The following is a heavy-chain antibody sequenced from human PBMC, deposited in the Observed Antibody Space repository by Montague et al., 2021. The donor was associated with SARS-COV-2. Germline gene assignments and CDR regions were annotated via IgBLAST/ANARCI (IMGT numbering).Heavy chain of an antibody. Sequence: SDTLSLTCAVSGDSMSSNNWWTWVRQSPGKGLEWIGEIHHIVGTNYNPSLKSRVSISVDKSRNQFSLNLNSVTAADTAFYYGATVFGGCSATSCYLYNWGRGTLVTVSS. V-gene: IGHV4-4*02. CDR3: ATVFGGCSATSCYLYN. CDR1: GDSMSSNNW. D-gene: IGHD2-2*01. CDR2: IHHIVGT. J-gene: IGHJ4*02.